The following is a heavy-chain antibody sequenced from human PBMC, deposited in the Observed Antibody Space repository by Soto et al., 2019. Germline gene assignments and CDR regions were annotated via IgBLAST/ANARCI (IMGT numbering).Heavy chain of an antibody. CDR1: GGSISSNY. Sequence: PSETLSLTCTVSGGSISSNYWTWIRQPPGKGLEWIGYVYNSGSTNYNPSLKSRVTTSEDTSKSQFSLKVNSMTAADTAVYYCARYRREAAAGYTLDTWGQGMLVTVSS. V-gene: IGHV4-59*01. J-gene: IGHJ5*02. D-gene: IGHD6-13*01. CDR3: ARYRREAAAGYTLDT. CDR2: VYNSGST.